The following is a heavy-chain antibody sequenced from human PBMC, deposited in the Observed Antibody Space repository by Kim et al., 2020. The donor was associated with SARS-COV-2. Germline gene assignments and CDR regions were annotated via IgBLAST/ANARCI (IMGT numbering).Heavy chain of an antibody. Sequence: GGSLRLSCAASGFTFRNFGLHWVRQAPGKGLEWVAFIANDGATAIYADSVRGRFTISRDYSENKVYLQMDSLSAGDTAVYYCPRPSRSHFDFWGQGTLV. V-gene: IGHV3-33*05. CDR2: IANDGATA. CDR3: PRPSRSHFDF. J-gene: IGHJ4*02. CDR1: GFTFRNFG.